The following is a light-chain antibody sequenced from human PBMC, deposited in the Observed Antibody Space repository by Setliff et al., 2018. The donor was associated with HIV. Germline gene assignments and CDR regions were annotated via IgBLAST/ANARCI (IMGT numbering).Light chain of an antibody. CDR2: EVN. J-gene: IGLJ1*01. CDR1: SSDVCGYNY. V-gene: IGLV2-8*01. CDR3: SSYAGTNNPYV. Sequence: SALTQPPSASGSPGQSVTISCTGTSSDVCGYNYVSWYQHHPGRPPKLLIYEVNQRPSGVPDRFSGSKSGNTASLTVSGLQTEDEADYYCSSYAGTNNPYVFGTGTKVTVL.